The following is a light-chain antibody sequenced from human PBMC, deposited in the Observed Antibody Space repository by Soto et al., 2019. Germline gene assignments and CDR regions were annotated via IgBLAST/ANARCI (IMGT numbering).Light chain of an antibody. Sequence: EIVLTQSPGTLSLSPGERVTLSCRASQRVSSSYLAWYPHKPGQAPRPLISGASSRATGIPDRFSGSGSGTDFTLTISRLEPEDFAVYYCQQYGSSPRTFGQGTKVEIK. CDR1: QRVSSSY. J-gene: IGKJ1*01. CDR2: GAS. V-gene: IGKV3-20*01. CDR3: QQYGSSPRT.